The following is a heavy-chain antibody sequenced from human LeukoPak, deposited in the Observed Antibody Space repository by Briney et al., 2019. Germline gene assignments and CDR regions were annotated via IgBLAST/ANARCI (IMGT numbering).Heavy chain of an antibody. V-gene: IGHV1-69*01. CDR3: ASSGRTAIGAFDI. D-gene: IGHD2-21*02. J-gene: IGHJ3*02. CDR2: IIPIFGTA. Sequence: VASVKVSCKASGGAFSSYAISWVRQAPGQGLEWMGGIIPIFGTANYAQKFQGRVTITADESTSTAYMELSSLRSEDTAVYYCASSGRTAIGAFDIWGQGTMVTVSS. CDR1: GGAFSSYA.